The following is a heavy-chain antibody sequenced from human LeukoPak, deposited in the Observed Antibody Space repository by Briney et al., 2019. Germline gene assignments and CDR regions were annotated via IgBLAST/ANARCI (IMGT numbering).Heavy chain of an antibody. CDR2: ISWNSGSI. V-gene: IGHV3-9*01. CDR3: AKDYTPVSGMGSDY. J-gene: IGHJ4*02. CDR1: GFTFSSYG. D-gene: IGHD6-19*01. Sequence: PGGSLRLSCAASGFTFSSYGMHWVRQAPGKGLEWVSGISWNSGSIGYADSVKGRFTISRDNAKNSLYLQMNSLRAGDTALYYCAKDYTPVSGMGSDYWGQGTLVTVSS.